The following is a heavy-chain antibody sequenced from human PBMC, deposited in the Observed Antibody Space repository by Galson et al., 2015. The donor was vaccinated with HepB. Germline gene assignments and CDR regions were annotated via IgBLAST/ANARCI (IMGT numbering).Heavy chain of an antibody. J-gene: IGHJ4*02. CDR3: ARGGGCSSTSCAKGMEQDY. CDR2: IYTSGST. V-gene: IGHV4-61*02. CDR1: GGSISSGSYY. Sequence: TLSLTCTVSGGSISSGSYYWSWIRQPAGKGLEWIGRIYTSGSTNYNPSLKSRVTMSVDTSKNQFSLKLSSVTAADTAVYYCARGGGCSSTSCAKGMEQDYWGQGTLVTVSS. D-gene: IGHD2-2*01.